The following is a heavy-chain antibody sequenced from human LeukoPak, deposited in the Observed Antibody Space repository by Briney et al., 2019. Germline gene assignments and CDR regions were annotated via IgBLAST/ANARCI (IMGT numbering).Heavy chain of an antibody. D-gene: IGHD3-10*01. CDR3: ARDGGWAWFVELLYSNYYYMDV. CDR1: GYSISSGYY. Sequence: SETLSLTCTVSGYSISSGYYWGWIRQPPGKGLEWIGSIYHSGSTYYNPSLKSGVTISVDTSKNQFSMKLSSVSAADTAVYYCARDGGWAWFVELLYSNYYYMDVWGKGTTVTVSS. CDR2: IYHSGST. V-gene: IGHV4-38-2*02. J-gene: IGHJ6*03.